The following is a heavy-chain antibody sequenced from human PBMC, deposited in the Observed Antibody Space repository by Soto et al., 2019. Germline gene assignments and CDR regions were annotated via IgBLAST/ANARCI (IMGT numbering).Heavy chain of an antibody. CDR1: GFTFSSYA. J-gene: IGHJ6*02. V-gene: IGHV3-30-3*01. Sequence: QVQLVESGGGVVQPGRSLRLSCAASGFTFSSYAMHWVRQAPGKGLEWVAVISYDGSNKYYADSVKGRFTISRDNSKNTLYLQMNSLRAEDTAVYYCARDKGSWMNYYGMDVWGQGTTVTVSS. CDR2: ISYDGSNK. CDR3: ARDKGSWMNYYGMDV. D-gene: IGHD6-13*01.